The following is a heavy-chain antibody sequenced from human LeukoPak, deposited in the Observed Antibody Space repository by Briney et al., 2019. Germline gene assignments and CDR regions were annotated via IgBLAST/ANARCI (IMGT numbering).Heavy chain of an antibody. Sequence: GASVKVSCKASGYTFTNYGVSWVRQAPGQGLEWMGWISAYNGNSHYAQKFQDRVTMTTDTSTNSASMELRSLRSDDAAVYYCERDLCYGPCADYSDFDYWGRGPLVTVSS. V-gene: IGHV1-18*01. CDR1: GYTFTNYG. CDR2: ISAYNGNS. D-gene: IGHD5-18*01. CDR3: ERDLCYGPCADYSDFDY. J-gene: IGHJ4*02.